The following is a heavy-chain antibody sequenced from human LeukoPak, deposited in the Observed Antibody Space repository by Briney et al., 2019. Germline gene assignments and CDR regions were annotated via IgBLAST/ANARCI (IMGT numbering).Heavy chain of an antibody. J-gene: IGHJ4*02. CDR2: ISGSGGST. CDR1: GFSFSGYG. CDR3: AKGGSSRIWFDY. Sequence: GGSLRLSCTAPGFSFSGYGMHWVRQAPGKGLEWVSTISGSGGSTYYADSVKGRFTISRDNSKNTLYLQMNSLRAEDTAVYYCAKGGSSRIWFDYWGQGTLVTVSS. D-gene: IGHD2-15*01. V-gene: IGHV3-23*01.